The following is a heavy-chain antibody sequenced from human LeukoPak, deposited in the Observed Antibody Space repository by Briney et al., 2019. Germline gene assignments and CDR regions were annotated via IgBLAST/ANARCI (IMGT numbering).Heavy chain of an antibody. CDR2: ISSSGGST. J-gene: IGHJ4*02. V-gene: IGHV3-64*01. CDR1: GFTFSMHA. D-gene: IGHD1-26*01. CDR3: AREAVGAAIDY. Sequence: GRSLRLSCAASGFTFSMHAMHWVRQAPGKGLEYVSAISSSGGSTYYGNSVKGRFTISRDNSKNTLYLQMGSLRTDDMAVYYCAREAVGAAIDYWGQGTLVTVSS.